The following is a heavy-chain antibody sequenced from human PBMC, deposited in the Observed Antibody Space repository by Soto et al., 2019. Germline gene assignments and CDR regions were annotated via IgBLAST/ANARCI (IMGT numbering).Heavy chain of an antibody. Sequence: EVQLVDSGGGVVRPGGSLRLSCSASGFTFDDYTMTWVRHVQGKGLEWVAVINWNGDTTTYVDSVRGRFTISRDNAKNSLFLQMNSLRAEDTGFYYCARNSDDGTGWYDYWGQGTLVTVSS. CDR2: INWNGDTT. J-gene: IGHJ4*02. CDR1: GFTFDDYT. CDR3: ARNSDDGTGWYDY. V-gene: IGHV3-20*04. D-gene: IGHD6-19*01.